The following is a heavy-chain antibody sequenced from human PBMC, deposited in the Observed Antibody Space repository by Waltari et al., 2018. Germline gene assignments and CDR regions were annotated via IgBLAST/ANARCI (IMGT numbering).Heavy chain of an antibody. D-gene: IGHD2-21*02. CDR3: ARDPTYCGGDCYLLYYYGMDV. Sequence: QVQLVQSGAEVKKPGSSVKVSCKASGGTFSSYAISWVRQAPGQGLEWMGRISPIRGIANYAQKFQGRVTITADKSTSTAYMELSSLRAEDTAVYYCARDPTYCGGDCYLLYYYGMDVWGQGTTVTVSS. CDR1: GGTFSSYA. J-gene: IGHJ6*02. V-gene: IGHV1-69*04. CDR2: ISPIRGIA.